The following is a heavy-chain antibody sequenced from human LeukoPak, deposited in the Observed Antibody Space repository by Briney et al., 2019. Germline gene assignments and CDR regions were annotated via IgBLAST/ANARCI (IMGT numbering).Heavy chain of an antibody. J-gene: IGHJ5*02. V-gene: IGHV4-4*07. D-gene: IGHD3-3*01. CDR1: GGSISSYY. CDR3: ASSFWSGYNNWFDP. CDR2: IYTSGST. Sequence: SETLSLTCTVSGGSISSYYWSWIRQPAGKGLEWIGRIYTSGSTNYNPSLKSRVTMSVDTSKNQFSLKLSSVTAADTAVYYCASSFWSGYNNWFDPWGQGTLVTVSS.